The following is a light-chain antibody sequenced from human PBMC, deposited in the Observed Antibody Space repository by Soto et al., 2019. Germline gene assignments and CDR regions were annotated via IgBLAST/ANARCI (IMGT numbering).Light chain of an antibody. CDR2: EVT. J-gene: IGLJ2*01. CDR3: SSNAGHDNVI. V-gene: IGLV2-8*01. CDR1: STDVGGYNS. Sequence: QSALTQPPSASGSPGQSVTISCTGSSTDVGGYNSVSWYQQHPGKAPKLMIYEVTKRPSGVPDRFSGSKSGNTASLTVSGLQAEDEGDYFCSSNAGHDNVIFGGGTKVTVL.